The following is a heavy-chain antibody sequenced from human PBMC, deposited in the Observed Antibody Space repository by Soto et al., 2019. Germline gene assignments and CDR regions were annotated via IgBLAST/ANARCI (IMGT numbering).Heavy chain of an antibody. D-gene: IGHD1-1*01. V-gene: IGHV1-8*01. CDR1: GYTFITYD. J-gene: IGHJ4*02. CDR3: ARRKERSGPHYFDS. Sequence: ASVKVSCKASGYTFITYDINWVRQAPGQGLEWVGWMNPYNGNAGYAQKFQGRVTMTRNTSISTAYMELTSLKSNDTAVYFCARRKERSGPHYFDSWGQGTLVTVSS. CDR2: MNPYNGNA.